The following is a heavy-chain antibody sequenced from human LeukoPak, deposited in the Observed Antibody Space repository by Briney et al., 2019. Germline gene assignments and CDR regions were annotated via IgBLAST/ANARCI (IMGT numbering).Heavy chain of an antibody. CDR1: GFSISSYC. CDR3: ARGYNWNYFPYYFDY. V-gene: IGHV4-59*01. Sequence: SGTLCLTCTVSGFSISSYCWSWIRQPPGKGLEWVGDIYYSGSTNYNPALMSRGTISVATSKNKFPLKLSSVTAADTAVYYCARGYNWNYFPYYFDYWGQGTLVTVSS. J-gene: IGHJ4*02. CDR2: IYYSGST. D-gene: IGHD1-7*01.